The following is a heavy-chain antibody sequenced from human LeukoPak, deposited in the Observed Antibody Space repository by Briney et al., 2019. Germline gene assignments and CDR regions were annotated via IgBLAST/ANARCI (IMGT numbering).Heavy chain of an antibody. CDR1: GGSISSTNW. CDR2: ISLSGVT. D-gene: IGHD1-26*01. V-gene: IGHV4-4*02. J-gene: IGHJ4*02. CDR3: SRESGAFSPSGY. Sequence: SGTLSLTCGVSGGSISSTNWWSWVRQPPGQGLEWIGEISLSGVTNYNPSLKSRVTMSLDRSENHLSLTLTSVTAADTAVYYCSRESGAFSPSGYWGQGTLVTVSS.